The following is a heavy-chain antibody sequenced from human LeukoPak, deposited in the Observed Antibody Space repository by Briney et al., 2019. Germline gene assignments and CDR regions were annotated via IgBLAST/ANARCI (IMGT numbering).Heavy chain of an antibody. CDR1: GGSFSGYY. CDR3: ARGREYCSGGSCYSLGHSVGFDY. Sequence: SETLSLTCAVYGGSFSGYYWSWIRQPPGKGLEWIGEINHSGSTNYNPSLKSRVTISVDTSKNQFSLKLSSVTAADTAVYYRARGREYCSGGSCYSLGHSVGFDYWGQGTLVTVSS. CDR2: INHSGST. D-gene: IGHD2-15*01. V-gene: IGHV4-34*01. J-gene: IGHJ4*02.